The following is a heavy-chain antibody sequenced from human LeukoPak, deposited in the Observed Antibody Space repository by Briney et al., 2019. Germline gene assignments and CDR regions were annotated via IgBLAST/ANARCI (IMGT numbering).Heavy chain of an antibody. CDR1: GGSISSGGYY. Sequence: PSETLSLTCTVSGGSISSGGYYWSWIRQPPGKGLEWIGYIYHSGGTYYNPSLKSRVTISVDRSKNQFSLKLSSVTAADTAVYYCARRGSDFWSGSLRAFDIWGQGTMVTVSS. CDR2: IYHSGGT. D-gene: IGHD3-3*01. CDR3: ARRGSDFWSGSLRAFDI. V-gene: IGHV4-30-2*01. J-gene: IGHJ3*02.